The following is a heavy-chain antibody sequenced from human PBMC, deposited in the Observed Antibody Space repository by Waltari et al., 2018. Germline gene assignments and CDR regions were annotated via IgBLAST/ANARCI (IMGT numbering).Heavy chain of an antibody. D-gene: IGHD3-3*01. V-gene: IGHV4-39*01. Sequence: QMELQESGPRLVKPSETLSLTCNVSGDSISGSRNYWAWLRQPPGKNLQWIGSIYYSGTTYCNPSLKGRCAISVDTSRNQFSLNVNSVTAADTGIYYCARQLRFVDWIPRYFDSWGRGTLATVSS. CDR2: IYYSGTT. CDR3: ARQLRFVDWIPRYFDS. J-gene: IGHJ4*02. CDR1: GDSISGSRNY.